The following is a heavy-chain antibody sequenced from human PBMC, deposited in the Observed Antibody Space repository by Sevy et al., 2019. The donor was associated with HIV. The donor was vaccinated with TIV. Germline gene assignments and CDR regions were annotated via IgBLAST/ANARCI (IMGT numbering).Heavy chain of an antibody. J-gene: IGHJ4*02. V-gene: IGHV3-7*01. Sequence: GGSLRLSCVASGFTFSSYWMSWVRQAPGKGLEWVATMKQDGSEKYYVDSVKGRFTISRDNAKHSLYLQMNSLRAEDTAVYYCVREGLGGFSYSLDCWGQGTLVTVSS. CDR3: VREGLGGFSYSLDC. D-gene: IGHD5-18*01. CDR2: MKQDGSEK. CDR1: GFTFSSYW.